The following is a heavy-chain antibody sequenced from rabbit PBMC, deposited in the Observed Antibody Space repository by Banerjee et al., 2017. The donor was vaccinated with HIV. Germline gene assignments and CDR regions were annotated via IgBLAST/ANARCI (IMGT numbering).Heavy chain of an antibody. D-gene: IGHD6-1*01. CDR2: IDAASSGAT. V-gene: IGHV1S40*01. J-gene: IGHJ6*01. CDR1: GFSFSSSDY. Sequence: QSLEESGGDLVKPGASLTLTCTASGFSFSSSDYMCWVRQAPGKGLEWIACIDAASSGATYYASWAKGRFTISKTSSTTVTLQMTSLTAADTATYFCARGSGYAGYGYDLWGPGTLVTV. CDR3: ARGSGYAGYGYDL.